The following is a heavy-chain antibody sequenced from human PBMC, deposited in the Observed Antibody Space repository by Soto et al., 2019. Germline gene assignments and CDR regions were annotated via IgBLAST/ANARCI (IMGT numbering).Heavy chain of an antibody. CDR2: MNPNSGNT. Sequence: GASVKVSCKASGYTFSNSDINWVRQAAGQGLEWMGWMNPNSGNTGYAQTFQGRVTMTRDTSTSTFYMELSSLTSEDTAVYYCARDQTLPAVLILMVGAAPRSSDYWGQGTLVTRSS. V-gene: IGHV1-8*01. D-gene: IGHD2-15*01. J-gene: IGHJ4*02. CDR1: GYTFSNSD. CDR3: ARDQTLPAVLILMVGAAPRSSDY.